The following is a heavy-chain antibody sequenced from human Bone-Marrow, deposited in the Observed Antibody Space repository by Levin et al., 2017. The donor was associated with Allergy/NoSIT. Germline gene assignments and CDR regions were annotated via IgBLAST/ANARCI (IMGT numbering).Heavy chain of an antibody. D-gene: IGHD3-9*01. V-gene: IGHV4-59*01. J-gene: IGHJ4*02. Sequence: SQTLSLPCTVSCGSIKTYYWSWIRQSPGKGLEWIGYIFYSGNTQYNSALKSRVTISVDTSENQMSLHLSSVTAADTAVYFCARGGGYDILSFWGQGILVTVSS. CDR1: CGSIKTYY. CDR3: ARGGGYDILSF. CDR2: IFYSGNT.